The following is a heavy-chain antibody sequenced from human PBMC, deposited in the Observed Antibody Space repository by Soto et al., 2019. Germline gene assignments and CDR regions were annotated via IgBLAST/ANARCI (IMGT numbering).Heavy chain of an antibody. V-gene: IGHV3-23*04. CDR3: AKDRQPDGFWPFDH. CDR2: IYGGGDGI. J-gene: IGHJ4*02. Sequence: EVHLVESGGGLVQPGGSLRLSCVGSGFPFSTYTMSWVRQAPGQGLEWLSGIYGGGDGISYADSVKGRFTISRDNSRSTLYLQMNSLRSDDTATYYCAKDRQPDGFWPFDHWGRGTLIVVSS. D-gene: IGHD3-3*01. CDR1: GFPFSTYT.